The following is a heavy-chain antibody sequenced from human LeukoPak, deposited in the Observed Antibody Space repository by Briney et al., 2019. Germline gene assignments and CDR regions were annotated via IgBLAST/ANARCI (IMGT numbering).Heavy chain of an antibody. D-gene: IGHD3-10*01. CDR2: ISGSGGST. V-gene: IGHV3-23*01. Sequence: GGSLRLSCAASGFTFSSYAMSWVRQAPGKGLEWVSAISGSGGSTYYADSVKGRFTISRDNSKNTLYLQMNSLRAEDTAVYYCAREALLWFGESTYYYYMDVWGKGTTVTVSS. J-gene: IGHJ6*03. CDR3: AREALLWFGESTYYYYMDV. CDR1: GFTFSSYA.